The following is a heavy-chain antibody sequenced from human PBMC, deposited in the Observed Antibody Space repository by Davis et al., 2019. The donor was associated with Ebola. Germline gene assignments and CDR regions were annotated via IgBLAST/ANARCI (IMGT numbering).Heavy chain of an antibody. CDR1: GGSISSGSYY. CDR3: ARHWAPGYGMDV. V-gene: IGHV4-61*01. CDR2: IYYSGST. Sequence: MPSETLSPTCTVPGGSISSGSYYWSSIRQPPGKGLEWIGYIYYSGSTNYNPSLKSRVTISVDTSKNQFSLKLSSVTAADTAVYYCARHWAPGYGMDVWGQGTTVTVSS. D-gene: IGHD3-16*01. J-gene: IGHJ6*02.